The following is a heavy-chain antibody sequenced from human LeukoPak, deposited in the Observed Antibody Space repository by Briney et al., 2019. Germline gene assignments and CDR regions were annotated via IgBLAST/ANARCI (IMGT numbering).Heavy chain of an antibody. CDR2: MSGGGDSD. CDR3: TKDASYARENDNSGFFID. D-gene: IGHD3-22*01. J-gene: IGHJ4*02. V-gene: IGHV3-23*01. Sequence: GGSLRLSCAAYGFTFTSYAMSWVRQTPGKGLEWVASMSGGGDSDYYADSVKGRFTVSRDKSKNTLYVQMNSLRADDTAVYYCTKDASYARENDNSGFFIDWGQGTLVTVSS. CDR1: GFTFTSYA.